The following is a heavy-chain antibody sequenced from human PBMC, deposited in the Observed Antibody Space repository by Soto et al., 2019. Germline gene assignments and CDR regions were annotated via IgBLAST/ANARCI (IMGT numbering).Heavy chain of an antibody. CDR2: TYYNGDT. V-gene: IGHV4-61*08. CDR3: ARGPAYIDGWRTFDL. D-gene: IGHD6-19*01. J-gene: IGHJ4*02. Sequence: PSETLSLTCTVSDDSFRGAEYYWSWIRQPLGKGPEWIGYTYYNGDTKYNPALRSRVTMSEDTSKNQFSLRLSSVTAADTAVYFSARGPAYIDGWRTFDLWGRGILVTVSS. CDR1: DDSFRGAEYY.